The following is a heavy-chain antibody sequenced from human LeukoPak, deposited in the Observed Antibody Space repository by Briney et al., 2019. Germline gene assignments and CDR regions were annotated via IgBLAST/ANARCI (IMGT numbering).Heavy chain of an antibody. CDR1: GFTFSSYA. V-gene: IGHV3-30-3*01. CDR3: TTDLLGSYGYYFDY. Sequence: PGRSLRLSCAASGFTFSSYAMHWVRQAPGKGLEWVAVISYDGSNKYYADSVKGRFTISRDNSKNTLYLQMNSLKTEDTAVYYCTTDLLGSYGYYFDYWGQGTLVTVSS. CDR2: ISYDGSNK. D-gene: IGHD1-26*01. J-gene: IGHJ4*02.